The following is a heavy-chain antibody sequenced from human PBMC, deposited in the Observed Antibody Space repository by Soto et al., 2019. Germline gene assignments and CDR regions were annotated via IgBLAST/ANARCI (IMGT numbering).Heavy chain of an antibody. Sequence: GGSLRLSCAASGFTFSSYGMHWVRQAPGKGLEWVAVIWYDGSNKYYADSVKGRFTISRDNSKNTLYLQMNSLRAEDTAVYYCARPGIAVADFDYWGQGTLVTVSS. V-gene: IGHV3-33*01. CDR2: IWYDGSNK. CDR3: ARPGIAVADFDY. J-gene: IGHJ4*02. D-gene: IGHD6-19*01. CDR1: GFTFSSYG.